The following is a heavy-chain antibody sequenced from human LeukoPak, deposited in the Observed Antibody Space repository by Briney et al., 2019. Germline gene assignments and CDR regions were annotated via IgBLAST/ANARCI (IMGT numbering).Heavy chain of an antibody. Sequence: ASVKVSCKAFGYTFTDDYIHWVRQAPGQGLEWMGWINVNSGGTNYAQKFYARVTMTRDTSISTAYMELSRLRSDDTAVFYCARSPHILTGENFDFWGQGTLVTVSS. CDR2: INVNSGGT. J-gene: IGHJ4*02. CDR3: ARSPHILTGENFDF. D-gene: IGHD3-9*01. V-gene: IGHV1-2*02. CDR1: GYTFTDDY.